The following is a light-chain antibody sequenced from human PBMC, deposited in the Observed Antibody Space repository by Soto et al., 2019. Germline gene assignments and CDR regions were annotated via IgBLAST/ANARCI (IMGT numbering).Light chain of an antibody. CDR3: QRYGSSGT. V-gene: IGKV3-20*01. CDR2: GAS. Sequence: IVMTQSPDTLSVSPGERATLSCRASQSITEKVVWYQQKSGQAPRLLIYGASNRATGIPDRFSGSGSGTDFTLTISRLEPEDFAVYYCQRYGSSGTFGQGTKVDIK. CDR1: QSITEK. J-gene: IGKJ1*01.